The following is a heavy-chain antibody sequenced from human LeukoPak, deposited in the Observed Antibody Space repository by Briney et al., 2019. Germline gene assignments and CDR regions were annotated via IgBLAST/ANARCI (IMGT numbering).Heavy chain of an antibody. CDR3: ARSRGGYSPDAFDI. CDR1: GFTVSSNY. CDR2: IYSGGST. J-gene: IGHJ3*02. Sequence: PGGSLRLSCAASGFTVSSNYMSWVRQAPGKGLEWVSVIYSGGSTYYADSVKGRFTISRDNAKNSLYLQMNSLRAEDTAVYYCARSRGGYSPDAFDIWGQGTMVTVSS. V-gene: IGHV3-66*01. D-gene: IGHD3-10*01.